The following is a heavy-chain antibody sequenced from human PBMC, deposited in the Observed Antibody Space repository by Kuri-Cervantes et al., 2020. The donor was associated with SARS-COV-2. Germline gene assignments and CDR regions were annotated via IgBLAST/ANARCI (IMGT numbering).Heavy chain of an antibody. CDR1: GGSISSSSYY. CDR3: ASTGFDYYYHYYMDV. J-gene: IGHJ6*03. Sequence: GSLRLSCTVSGGSISSSSYYWGWIRQPPGKGLEWIGSIYYSGSTYYNPSLKSRVTISVDTSKNQFSLKLSSVTAADTAVYYCASTGFDYYYHYYMDVWGKGTTVTVSS. V-gene: IGHV4-39*01. D-gene: IGHD4-17*01. CDR2: IYYSGST.